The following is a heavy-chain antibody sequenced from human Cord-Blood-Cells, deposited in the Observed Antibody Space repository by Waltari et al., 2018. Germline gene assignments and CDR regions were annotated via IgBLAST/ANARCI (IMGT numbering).Heavy chain of an antibody. V-gene: IGHV1-69*09. J-gene: IGHJ6*03. CDR2: IIPFLGIA. Sequence: QVQLVQSGAEVKKPGSSVKVSCKASGGTFSSYAISWVRQAPGQGLEWMGRIIPFLGIANYARKFQGRVTIAADKSASTAYMELSSLRSEDTAVYYCARIKPYYYYYYMDVWGKGTTVTVSS. CDR1: GGTFSSYA. CDR3: ARIKPYYYYYYMDV.